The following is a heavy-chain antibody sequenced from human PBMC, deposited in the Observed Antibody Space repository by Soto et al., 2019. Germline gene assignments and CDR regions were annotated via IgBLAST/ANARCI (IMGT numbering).Heavy chain of an antibody. CDR1: GGTFSSYS. CDR3: ARDGGRHSGGIDY. J-gene: IGHJ4*02. V-gene: IGHV1-69*01. D-gene: IGHD1-26*01. Sequence: QVQLVQSGAEVKKPGSSVKVSCKASGGTFSSYSINWVRQAPGQGLEWMGEIIPIFGTANYAQKFQGRVTITADESTRTAYMELSSLRSEYTAVYYCARDGGRHSGGIDYWGQGTLVTVS. CDR2: IIPIFGTA.